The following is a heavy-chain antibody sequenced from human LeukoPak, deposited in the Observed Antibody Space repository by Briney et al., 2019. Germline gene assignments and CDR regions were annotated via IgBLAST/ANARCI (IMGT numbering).Heavy chain of an antibody. CDR1: GFTFRSYS. CDR3: ASKYGGNFFDY. V-gene: IGHV3-21*04. D-gene: IGHD4-23*01. J-gene: IGHJ4*02. CDR2: ISSSSSYI. Sequence: GGSLRLSCAASGFTFRSYSMNWVRQAPGKGLEWVSSISSSSSYIYYADSVKGRFTISRDNSKNTLYLQMNSLRAEDTAVYYCASKYGGNFFDYWGQGTLVTVSS.